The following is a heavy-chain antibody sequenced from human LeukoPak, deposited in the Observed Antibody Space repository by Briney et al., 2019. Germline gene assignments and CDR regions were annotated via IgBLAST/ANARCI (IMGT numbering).Heavy chain of an antibody. Sequence: GASVKVSCKASGSTFSSYAISWVRQAPGQGLEWMGRIIPILGIANYAQKFQGRVTITADKSTSTAYMELSSLRSEDTAVYYCARGVPRLRYFDWLYFDYWGQGTLVTVSS. CDR3: ARGVPRLRYFDWLYFDY. CDR1: GSTFSSYA. V-gene: IGHV1-69*04. CDR2: IIPILGIA. J-gene: IGHJ4*02. D-gene: IGHD3-9*01.